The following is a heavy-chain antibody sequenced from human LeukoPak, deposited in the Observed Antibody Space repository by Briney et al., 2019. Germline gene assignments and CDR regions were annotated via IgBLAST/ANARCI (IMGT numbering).Heavy chain of an antibody. V-gene: IGHV4-39*01. D-gene: IGHD3-22*01. CDR1: GGSISSSSSY. Sequence: SETLSLTCTVSGGSISSSSSYCGWIRQPPGKGLGWIGSVRYSGKTYYNPSLKSRVTMSLDTSKNQFSLRLTSVTAADTAVYSCARHYYDSSGLAYYFDYWGQGTLVTVSS. CDR3: ARHYYDSSGLAYYFDY. CDR2: VRYSGKT. J-gene: IGHJ4*02.